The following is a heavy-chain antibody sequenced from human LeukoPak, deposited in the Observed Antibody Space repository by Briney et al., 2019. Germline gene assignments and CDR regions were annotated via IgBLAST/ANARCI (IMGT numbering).Heavy chain of an antibody. V-gene: IGHV1-18*04. Sequence: SSVKVSCKASGYTFTSYGISWLRPAPGQGLEWMGWISAYNGNTNYAQKLQGRVTMTTGTSTSTAYMELRSLRSDDTAAYYCARDTLWFGDLGLDYWGQGTLVTVSS. CDR1: GYTFTSYG. CDR3: ARDTLWFGDLGLDY. D-gene: IGHD3-10*01. CDR2: ISAYNGNT. J-gene: IGHJ4*02.